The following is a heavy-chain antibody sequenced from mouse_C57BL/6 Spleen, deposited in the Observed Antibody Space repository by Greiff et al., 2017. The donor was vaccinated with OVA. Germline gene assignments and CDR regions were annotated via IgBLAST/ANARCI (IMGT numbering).Heavy chain of an antibody. CDR1: GYTFTSYG. J-gene: IGHJ3*01. V-gene: IGHV1-81*01. Sequence: VQLQQSGAELARPGASVKLSCKASGYTFTSYGISWVKQRTGQGLEWIGEIYPRSGNTYYNEKFKGKATLTADKSSSTAYMELRSLTSEDSAVYFCAREGSTMVTTEAWFAYWGQGTLVTVSA. D-gene: IGHD2-2*01. CDR3: AREGSTMVTTEAWFAY. CDR2: IYPRSGNT.